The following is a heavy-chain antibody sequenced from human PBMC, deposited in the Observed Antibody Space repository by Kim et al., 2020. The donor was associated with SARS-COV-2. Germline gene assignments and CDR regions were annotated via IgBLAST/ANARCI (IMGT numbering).Heavy chain of an antibody. CDR3: ARDLSRFVDLWGIVGASPLSNGMDV. Sequence: VSVKVSCKASGYTFTSYYMHWVRQAPGQGLEWMGIINPSGGSTSYAQKFQGRVTMTRDTSTSTVYMELSSLRSEDTAVYYCARDLSRFVDLWGIVGASPLSNGMDVWGQGTTVTVSS. D-gene: IGHD1-26*01. J-gene: IGHJ6*02. CDR1: GYTFTSYY. CDR2: INPSGGST. V-gene: IGHV1-46*01.